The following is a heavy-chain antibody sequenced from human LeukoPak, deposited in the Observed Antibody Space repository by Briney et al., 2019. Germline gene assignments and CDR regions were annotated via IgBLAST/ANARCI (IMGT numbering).Heavy chain of an antibody. CDR1: GYSFTNYW. CDR3: ARRIAAAEMIDY. D-gene: IGHD6-13*01. CDR2: IYPGDSDT. V-gene: IGHV5-51*01. J-gene: IGHJ4*02. Sequence: PWESLKISCKGSGYSFTNYWIGWVRQMPGKGLELMGIIYPGDSDTRYSPSFQGQVNISADKSISTAYLQWSSLKASDTAMYYCARRIAAAEMIDYWGQGTLVTVSS.